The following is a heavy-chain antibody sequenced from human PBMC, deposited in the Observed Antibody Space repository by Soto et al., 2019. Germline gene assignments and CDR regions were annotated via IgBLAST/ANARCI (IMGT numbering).Heavy chain of an antibody. CDR1: GFTFSSYG. J-gene: IGHJ3*02. CDR2: IKQDGSEK. V-gene: IGHV3-7*05. CDR3: AKDIGGIAAAGNDAFDI. D-gene: IGHD6-13*01. Sequence: PGGSLRLSCAASGFTFSSYGMSGVRQAPGKGLEWVANIKQDGSEKYYVDSVKGRFTISRDNAKNSLYLQMNSLRAEDTALYYCAKDIGGIAAAGNDAFDIWGQGTMVTVSS.